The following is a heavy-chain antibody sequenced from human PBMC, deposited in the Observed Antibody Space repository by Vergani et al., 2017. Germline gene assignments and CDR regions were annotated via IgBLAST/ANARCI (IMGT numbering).Heavy chain of an antibody. Sequence: EVQLVESGGGLVQPGGSLRLSCAASGFTVSSNYMSWVRQAPGKGLEWVANIKQDGSEKYYVDSVKGRFTISRDNAKNSLYLQMNSLRAEDTAVYYCARDLQERSYYYYYYMDVWGKGTTVTVSS. D-gene: IGHD5-24*01. CDR2: IKQDGSEK. V-gene: IGHV3-7*01. CDR1: GFTVSSNY. J-gene: IGHJ6*03. CDR3: ARDLQERSYYYYYYMDV.